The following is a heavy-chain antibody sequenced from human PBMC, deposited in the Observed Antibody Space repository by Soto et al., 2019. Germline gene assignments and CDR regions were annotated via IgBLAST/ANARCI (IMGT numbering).Heavy chain of an antibody. D-gene: IGHD3-22*01. J-gene: IGHJ4*02. CDR1: GGSFSGYY. Sequence: SETLSLTCAVYGGSFSGYYWSWIRQPPGKGLEWIGEINHSGSTNYNPSLKSRVTISVDTSKNQFSLKLSSVTAADTAVYYCARSYDSSGYYRYWGQGTLVTV. CDR3: ARSYDSSGYYRY. V-gene: IGHV4-34*01. CDR2: INHSGST.